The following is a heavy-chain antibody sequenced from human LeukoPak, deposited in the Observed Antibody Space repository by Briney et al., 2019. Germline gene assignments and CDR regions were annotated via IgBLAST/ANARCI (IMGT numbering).Heavy chain of an antibody. Sequence: GGSLRLSCAVSGFSFSEAWMNWVRQAPGKGLEWVARIKSKIDSGATDYAASVKGRFTISRDDSKNRVYLQMNSLTTEDTAVYYCGLGSGRSDFDYWGQGTLVTVSS. D-gene: IGHD3-10*01. CDR2: IKSKIDSGAT. J-gene: IGHJ4*02. CDR1: GFSFSEAW. CDR3: GLGSGRSDFDY. V-gene: IGHV3-15*01.